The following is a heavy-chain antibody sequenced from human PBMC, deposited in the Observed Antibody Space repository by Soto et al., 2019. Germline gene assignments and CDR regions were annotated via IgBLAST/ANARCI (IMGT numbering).Heavy chain of an antibody. CDR2: IIPIFGTA. Sequence: SVKVSCKASGGTFSSYAISWVRQAHGQGLEWMGGIIPIFGTANYAQKFQGRVTITADESTSTAYMELSSLRSEDTAVYYCARGRSVRPATANWFDPWGQGTLVTVSS. D-gene: IGHD2-21*02. J-gene: IGHJ5*02. CDR1: GGTFSSYA. V-gene: IGHV1-69*13. CDR3: ARGRSVRPATANWFDP.